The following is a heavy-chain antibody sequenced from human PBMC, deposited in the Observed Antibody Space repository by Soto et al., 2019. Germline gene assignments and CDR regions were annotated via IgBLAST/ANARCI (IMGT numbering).Heavy chain of an antibody. CDR3: ARARGGSYGFPAQLSQ. J-gene: IGHJ4*02. CDR2: IWYDGSNK. D-gene: IGHD1-26*01. Sequence: QVQLVESGGGVVQPGRSLRLSCAASGFTFSSYGMHWVRQAPGKGLEWVAVIWYDGSNKYYADSVKGRFTISRDNSKNTLYLQMNSLRAEDTAVYYCARARGGSYGFPAQLSQWGQGTLVTVSS. CDR1: GFTFSSYG. V-gene: IGHV3-33*01.